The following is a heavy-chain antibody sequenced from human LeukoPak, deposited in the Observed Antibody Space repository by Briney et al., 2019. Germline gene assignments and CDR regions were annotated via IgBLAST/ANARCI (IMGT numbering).Heavy chain of an antibody. V-gene: IGHV3-30*18. CDR1: GFTFSSYG. CDR2: ISYDGSNK. J-gene: IGHJ6*02. D-gene: IGHD2-2*01. CDR3: AKGGYCSSTSCYAIYYYYGMDV. Sequence: GRSLRLSCAASGFTFSSYGMHWVRQAPGKGLEWVAVISYDGSNKYYADSVKGRFTISRDNSKNTLYLQMNSLRAEDTAVYYCAKGGYCSSTSCYAIYYYYGMDVWGQGTTVTVSS.